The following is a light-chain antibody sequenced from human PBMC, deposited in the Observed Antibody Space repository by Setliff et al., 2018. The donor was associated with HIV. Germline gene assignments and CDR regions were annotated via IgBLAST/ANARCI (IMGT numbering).Light chain of an antibody. Sequence: QSALAQPASVSGSPGQSITISCTGTSGDIGGSNYVSWYQQHPGKAPKLMIYDVTHRPSGVSVRFSGSKSGNTASLTISGLQADDEADYYCSSYTSTTSLYVFGSGTKVTV. CDR3: SSYTSTTSLYV. CDR1: SGDIGGSNY. J-gene: IGLJ1*01. CDR2: DVT. V-gene: IGLV2-14*03.